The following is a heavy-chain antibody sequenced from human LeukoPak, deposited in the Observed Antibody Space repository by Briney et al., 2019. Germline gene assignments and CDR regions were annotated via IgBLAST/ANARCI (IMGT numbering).Heavy chain of an antibody. CDR3: ARDPYNNSPFDY. CDR2: TYSSGNT. J-gene: IGHJ4*02. Sequence: KPSETLSLTCTVSGGSINNYFWSWIRQPAGKGLEWIGRTYSSGNTNYNPSLRSPVTMSIDTSKNQFSLKVTSVTDADTAVYYCARDPYNNSPFDYWGQGTLVTVSS. CDR1: GGSINNYF. V-gene: IGHV4-4*07. D-gene: IGHD4-11*01.